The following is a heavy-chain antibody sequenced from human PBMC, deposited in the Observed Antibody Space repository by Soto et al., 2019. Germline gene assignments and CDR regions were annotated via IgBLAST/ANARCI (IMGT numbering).Heavy chain of an antibody. CDR1: GDSISNYY. Sequence: SETLSLTCTVSGDSISNYYWSWIRQPAGKGLEWIGRMYVTGATYYNPSLKSRVSMSVDTSKNQFSLRLTSVTAADTAIYYCARDGEYSSGWYSFDLWGQGTLVTVSS. D-gene: IGHD6-19*01. CDR3: ARDGEYSSGWYSFDL. V-gene: IGHV4-4*07. J-gene: IGHJ4*02. CDR2: MYVTGAT.